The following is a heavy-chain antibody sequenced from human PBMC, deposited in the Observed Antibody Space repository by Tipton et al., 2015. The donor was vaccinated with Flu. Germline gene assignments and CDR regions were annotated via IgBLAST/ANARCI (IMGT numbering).Heavy chain of an antibody. V-gene: IGHV4-4*02. CDR1: GDSISSNYW. CDR2: IHHSGST. D-gene: IGHD5-12*01. Sequence: TLSLTCAVSGDSISSNYWCSWVRQPPGKGLEWIGEIHHSGSTNYNPSLKSRLTISVDTSKNQFSLKVRSLTAADTAVYYCARGSGYANVYLDYWGRGNLVTVSS. CDR3: ARGSGYANVYLDY. J-gene: IGHJ4*02.